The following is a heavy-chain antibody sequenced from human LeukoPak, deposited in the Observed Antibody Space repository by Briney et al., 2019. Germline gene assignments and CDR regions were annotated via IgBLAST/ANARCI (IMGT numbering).Heavy chain of an antibody. CDR1: GYTFTAYY. J-gene: IGHJ4*02. Sequence: ASVKVSCKSSGYTFTAYYIHWVRQAPGQGLEWMGWINPNTGDTKYAQNFQGRVTMTRDTSIITAYMELSGLRSDDTAVYYCARSQVLDYWGQGALVTVS. V-gene: IGHV1-2*02. CDR2: INPNTGDT. CDR3: ARSQVLDY.